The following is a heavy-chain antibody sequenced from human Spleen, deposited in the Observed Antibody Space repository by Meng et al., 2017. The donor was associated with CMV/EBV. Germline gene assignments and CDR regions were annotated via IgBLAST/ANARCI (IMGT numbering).Heavy chain of an antibody. CDR1: GASVSSRSYY. CDR2: VYKGGST. CDR3: ARVRTWIQPSGGFDY. Sequence: GSLRLSCTVSGASVSSRSYYWTWIRQPPGKGLEWIGYVYKGGSTNYNPSLKSRVTISVDTSKNQFSLKLSSVTAADTAVYYCARVRTWIQPSGGFDYWGQGTLVTVSS. D-gene: IGHD5-18*01. J-gene: IGHJ4*02. V-gene: IGHV4-61*01.